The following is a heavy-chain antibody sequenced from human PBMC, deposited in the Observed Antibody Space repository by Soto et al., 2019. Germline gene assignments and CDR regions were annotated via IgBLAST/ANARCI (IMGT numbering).Heavy chain of an antibody. D-gene: IGHD5-12*01. J-gene: IGHJ4*02. CDR2: IFHSGGT. Sequence: QVQLHESGPGLVQPSGTLSLTCAVSGGSIISNNWWTWVRQPPGKELEWIGEIFHSGGTNYNPSLRSRVTMSIDKSTHQFSLKLTSMTAADTAVYYCTRDQGAGTFTGYDYWGQGLLVTVSS. V-gene: IGHV4-4*02. CDR1: GGSIISNNW. CDR3: TRDQGAGTFTGYDY.